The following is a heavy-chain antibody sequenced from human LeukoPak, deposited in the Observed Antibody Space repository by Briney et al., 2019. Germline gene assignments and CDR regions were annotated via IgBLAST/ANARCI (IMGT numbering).Heavy chain of an antibody. D-gene: IGHD6-6*01. Sequence: PGGSLRLSCAASGFTFSSYAMSWVRQAPGKGLEWVSAISGSGGSTYYADSVKGRLTISRDNSKNTLYLQMNSLRAEDTAVYYCAKVKYSSSSGDYWGQGTLVTVSS. V-gene: IGHV3-23*01. CDR3: AKVKYSSSSGDY. CDR2: ISGSGGST. CDR1: GFTFSSYA. J-gene: IGHJ4*02.